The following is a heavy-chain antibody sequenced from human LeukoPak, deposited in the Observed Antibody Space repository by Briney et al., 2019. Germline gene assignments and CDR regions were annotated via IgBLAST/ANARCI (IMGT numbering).Heavy chain of an antibody. Sequence: PGGSLRLSCAASGFTFSSYGMHWVRQAPGKGLEWVAVISYDGSNKYYADSVKGRFTISRDNSKNTLYLQMNSLRAEDTAVYYCARGSYYDILTGYHMAFDYWGQGTLVTVSS. CDR1: GFTFSSYG. V-gene: IGHV3-30*03. CDR2: ISYDGSNK. J-gene: IGHJ4*02. CDR3: ARGSYYDILTGYHMAFDY. D-gene: IGHD3-9*01.